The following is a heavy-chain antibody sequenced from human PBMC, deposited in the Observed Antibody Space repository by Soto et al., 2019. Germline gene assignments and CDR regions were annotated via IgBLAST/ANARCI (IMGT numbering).Heavy chain of an antibody. CDR1: GFTFSSYA. D-gene: IGHD5-12*01. J-gene: IGHJ4*02. V-gene: IGHV3-30-3*01. CDR3: ARDGYNPLDHFDY. Sequence: VQLVESGGGVVQPGRSLRLSCAASGFTFSSYAMHWVRQAPGKGLEWVAVISYDGSNKYYADSVKGRFTISRDNSKNTLNLQMNSLRAEEKAVYYCARDGYNPLDHFDYWGQGTLVTVSS. CDR2: ISYDGSNK.